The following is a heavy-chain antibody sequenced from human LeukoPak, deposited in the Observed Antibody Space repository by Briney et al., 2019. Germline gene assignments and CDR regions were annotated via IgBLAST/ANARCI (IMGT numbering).Heavy chain of an antibody. CDR2: ISSSSSYI. Sequence: GGSLRLFCAASGFTFSSYSMNWVRQAPGKGLEWVSSISSSSSYILYADSVKGRFTISRDNAKNSLYLQMNSLRAEDTAVYYCASSYDSSGYYHYFDYWGQGTLVTVSS. CDR1: GFTFSSYS. CDR3: ASSYDSSGYYHYFDY. D-gene: IGHD3-22*01. J-gene: IGHJ4*02. V-gene: IGHV3-21*01.